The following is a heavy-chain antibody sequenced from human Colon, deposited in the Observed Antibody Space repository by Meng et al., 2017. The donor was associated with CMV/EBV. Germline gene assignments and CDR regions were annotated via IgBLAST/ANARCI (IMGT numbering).Heavy chain of an antibody. CDR2: ISWSGGSK. CDR3: ITEAPGGDY. J-gene: IGHJ4*02. CDR1: GISVDDYA. D-gene: IGHD1-14*01. Sequence: SLKISCVVSGISVDDYAMHWVRQPPGKGLEWISGISWSGGSKVYGDAVQGRFTVSRDNAKNTLYLQMNSLRVEDTAFYYCITEAPGGDYWGQGTLVTVSS. V-gene: IGHV3-9*01.